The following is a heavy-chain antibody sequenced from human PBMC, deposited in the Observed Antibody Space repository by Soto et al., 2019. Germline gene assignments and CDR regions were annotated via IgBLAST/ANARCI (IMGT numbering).Heavy chain of an antibody. V-gene: IGHV3-48*01. CDR3: ARVPIAAAGIGAFGI. Sequence: PGGSLRLSCAASGFTFSSYSMNWVRQAPGKGLEWVSYISSSSSTIYYADSVKGRFTISRDNAKNSLYLQMNSLRAEDTAVYYCARVPIAAAGIGAFGIWGQGTMVTVSS. CDR2: ISSSSSTI. CDR1: GFTFSSYS. J-gene: IGHJ3*02. D-gene: IGHD6-13*01.